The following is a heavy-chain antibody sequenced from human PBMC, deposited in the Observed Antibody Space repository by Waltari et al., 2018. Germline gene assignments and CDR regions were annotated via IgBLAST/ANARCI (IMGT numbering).Heavy chain of an antibody. V-gene: IGHV3-7*01. CDR2: IKQDGSEK. CDR3: ARDEADYYYYYYMDV. J-gene: IGHJ6*03. CDR1: GFTFSSYW. Sequence: EVKLVESGGGLVQPGGSLRLSCAASGFTFSSYWMSWVRQAPGKGLEWVANIKQDGSEKYYVDSVKGRFTISRDNAKNSLYLQMNSLRAEDTAVYYCARDEADYYYYYYMDVWGKGTTVTVSS.